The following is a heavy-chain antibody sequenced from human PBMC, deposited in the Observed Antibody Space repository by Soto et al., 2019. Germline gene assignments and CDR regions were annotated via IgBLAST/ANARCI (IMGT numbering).Heavy chain of an antibody. CDR1: GGSVSSGSYY. V-gene: IGHV4-61*01. CDR2: IYYSGST. J-gene: IGHJ4*02. Sequence: KPSETLSLTCTVSGGSVSSGSYYWSWIRQPPGKGLEWIGYIYYSGSTNYNPSLKSRVTISVDTSKNQFSLKLSSVTAADTAVYYCARASFTAALSKYYFDYWGQGTLVTVSS. CDR3: ARASFTAALSKYYFDY. D-gene: IGHD6-13*01.